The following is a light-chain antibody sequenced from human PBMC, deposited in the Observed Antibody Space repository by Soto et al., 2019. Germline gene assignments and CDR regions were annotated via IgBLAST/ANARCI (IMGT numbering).Light chain of an antibody. J-gene: IGKJ5*01. CDR1: QNIRNW. Sequence: DIQMTQSPSTLSASVGDSVTITFRASQNIRNWLAFYQQKPGKAPNPLIYDASSLKSGFPARFSGSGSGTEFTLTISSLQPDDFAVYYCQQRSNWPSITFGQGTRLEIK. CDR2: DAS. V-gene: IGKV1-5*01. CDR3: QQRSNWPSIT.